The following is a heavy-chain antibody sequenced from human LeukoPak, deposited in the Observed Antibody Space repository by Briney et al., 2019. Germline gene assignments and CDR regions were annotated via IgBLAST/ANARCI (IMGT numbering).Heavy chain of an antibody. CDR1: GYTFTGYY. CDR3: ASSGGTAAGEEGDY. J-gene: IGHJ4*02. D-gene: IGHD6-13*01. Sequence: ASVKVSCKASGYTFTGYYMHWVRQAPGQGFEWMGWINPNSGGTNYAQKFQGRVTMTRDTSISTAYMELSRLRSDDTAVYYCASSGGTAAGEEGDYWGQGTLVTVSS. V-gene: IGHV1-2*02. CDR2: INPNSGGT.